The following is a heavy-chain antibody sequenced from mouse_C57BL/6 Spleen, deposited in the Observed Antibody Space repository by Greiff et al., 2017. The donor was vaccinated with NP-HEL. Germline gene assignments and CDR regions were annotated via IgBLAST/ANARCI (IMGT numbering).Heavy chain of an antibody. CDR2: ISDGGSYT. Sequence: EVQLLESGGGLVKPGGSLKLSCAASGFTFSSYAMSWVRQTPEKRLEWVATISDGGSYTYYPDNVKGRFTISRDNAKNNLYLQMSHLKSEDTAMYYCARDESSPFDYWGQGTTLTVSS. CDR1: GFTFSSYA. J-gene: IGHJ2*01. V-gene: IGHV5-4*01. D-gene: IGHD1-1*01. CDR3: ARDESSPFDY.